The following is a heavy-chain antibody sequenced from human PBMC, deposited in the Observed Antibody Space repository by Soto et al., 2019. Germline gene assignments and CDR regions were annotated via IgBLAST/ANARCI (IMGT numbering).Heavy chain of an antibody. J-gene: IGHJ4*02. V-gene: IGHV3-30*18. CDR1: GFTFSSYG. D-gene: IGHD3-10*01. Sequence: PGGSLRLSCAASGFTFSSYGMHWVRQAPGKGLEWVAVISYDGSNEYYADSVKGRFTISRDNSKNTLYLQMNSLRAEDTAVYYCAKDTQLRITMVRGVIPNFDYWGQGTLVTVSS. CDR2: ISYDGSNE. CDR3: AKDTQLRITMVRGVIPNFDY.